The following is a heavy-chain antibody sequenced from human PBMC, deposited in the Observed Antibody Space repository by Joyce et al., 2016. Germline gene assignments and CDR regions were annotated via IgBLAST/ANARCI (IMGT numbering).Heavy chain of an antibody. D-gene: IGHD5-18*01. J-gene: IGHJ6*02. CDR3: ARDTAMATGYYYYGMDV. CDR2: INHRGGST. CDR1: GYTFTNYY. Sequence: QVQLVQSGAEVKKPGASVKVSCKASGYTFTNYYMHWVRQAPGQGLEWMGIINHRGGSTNSAQKFQGRVTMTRDTSTSTVYMELSSLRSEDTAVYYWARDTAMATGYYYYGMDVWGQGTTVTVSS. V-gene: IGHV1-46*01.